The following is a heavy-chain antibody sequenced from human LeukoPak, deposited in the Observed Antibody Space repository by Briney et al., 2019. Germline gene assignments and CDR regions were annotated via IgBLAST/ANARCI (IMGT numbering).Heavy chain of an antibody. CDR3: ARGFPPRRSYDSSGYYSYSFDY. J-gene: IGHJ4*02. D-gene: IGHD3-22*01. Sequence: ASVKVSCKTSGGTFSSYAITWGRQTPGQGLEWMGWISAYNGNTKYAQSLQGRVTMTADTSTSTAHMELRSLRFDDTAVYYCARGFPPRRSYDSSGYYSYSFDYWGQGTLVTVSS. CDR1: GGTFSSYA. V-gene: IGHV1-18*01. CDR2: ISAYNGNT.